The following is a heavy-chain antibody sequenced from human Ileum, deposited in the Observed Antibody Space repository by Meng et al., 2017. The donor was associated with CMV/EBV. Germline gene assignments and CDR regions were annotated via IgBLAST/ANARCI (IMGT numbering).Heavy chain of an antibody. J-gene: IGHJ4*02. Sequence: SETLSLTCTVSGGSVSSSSSYWSWIRQPPGKGQEWIGYIYYSGNTNYDPSLKSRVTISVDTSKNQFSLKMTSVTAADTAFYYCARGLGLYYSSYADFWGQGTLVSVSS. CDR1: GGSVSSSSSY. CDR2: IYYSGNT. D-gene: IGHD4-11*01. V-gene: IGHV4-61*01. CDR3: ARGLGLYYSSYADF.